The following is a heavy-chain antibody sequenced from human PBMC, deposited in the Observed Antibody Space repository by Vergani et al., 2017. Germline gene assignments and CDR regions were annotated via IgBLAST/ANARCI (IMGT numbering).Heavy chain of an antibody. V-gene: IGHV3-53*02. Sequence: EVKLVETGGGLIQPGGSLRLSCAASGFTVSNNYMSWVRQAPGKGLEWVSVIYSGDTTNYTGSVKGRFTISRDNSKNTLYLHMNRLRAEDTAVYFCVRPYGSPGGYWGQGTLVTVSS. CDR1: GFTVSNNY. CDR3: VRPYGSPGGY. D-gene: IGHD1-26*01. CDR2: IYSGDTT. J-gene: IGHJ4*02.